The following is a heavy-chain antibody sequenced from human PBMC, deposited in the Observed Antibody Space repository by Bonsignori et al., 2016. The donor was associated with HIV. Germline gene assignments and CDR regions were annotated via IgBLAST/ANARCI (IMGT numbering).Heavy chain of an antibody. Sequence: QVRLVQSGAEVKKPGSSVRVSCKASGVTFRKSAISWVRQGPGQGLEWVGGIIPIHGAANYAQKFQGRITITADESTSTVYMELRSLRSEDTALYFCACGNNWERFDVWGKGTTVTVSS. CDR3: ACGNNWERFDV. D-gene: IGHD1-20*01. V-gene: IGHV1-69*11. J-gene: IGHJ6*04. CDR1: GVTFRKSA. CDR2: IIPIHGAA.